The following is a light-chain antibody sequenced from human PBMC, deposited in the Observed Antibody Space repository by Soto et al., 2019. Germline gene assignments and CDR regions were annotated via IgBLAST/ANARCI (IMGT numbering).Light chain of an antibody. CDR1: QSVSSY. V-gene: IGKV3-20*01. CDR3: QQYGSSPGT. CDR2: DAS. J-gene: IGKJ1*01. Sequence: EIVLTQSPATLSLSPGERATLSCRASQSVSSYLAWYQQKPGQAPRLLIYDASNRATGIPDRFSGSGSGTDFTLTISRLEPEDFAVYYCQQYGSSPGTFGQGTKADIK.